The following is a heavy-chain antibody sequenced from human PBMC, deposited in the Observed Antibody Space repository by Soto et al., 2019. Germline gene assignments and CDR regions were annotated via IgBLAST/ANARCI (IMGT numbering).Heavy chain of an antibody. D-gene: IGHD2-2*01. CDR3: ARDRSYRTSWHEADRGDYFAY. CDR2: IYYSGST. V-gene: IGHV4-59*01. J-gene: IGHJ4*02. Sequence: SETLSLTCTVSGGSISSYYWSWIRQPPGKGLEWIGYIYYSGSTNYNPSLKSRVTISVDTSKNQFSLKLSSVTAAATAVYYCARDRSYRTSWHEADRGDYFAYWGQGTRDSVSS. CDR1: GGSISSYY.